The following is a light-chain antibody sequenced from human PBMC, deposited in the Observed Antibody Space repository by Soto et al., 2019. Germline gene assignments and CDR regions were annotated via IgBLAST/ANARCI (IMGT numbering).Light chain of an antibody. CDR3: QQYNNWPPIT. CDR1: QSVSSSY. Sequence: EIVLAQSPATLSFSPGERATLSCRASQSVSSSYLAWYQQKPGQAPRLLIYGASTRATGIPARFSGSGSGTEFTLTISSLQSEDFAVYYCQQYNNWPPITFGQGTRLEIK. V-gene: IGKV3-15*01. J-gene: IGKJ5*01. CDR2: GAS.